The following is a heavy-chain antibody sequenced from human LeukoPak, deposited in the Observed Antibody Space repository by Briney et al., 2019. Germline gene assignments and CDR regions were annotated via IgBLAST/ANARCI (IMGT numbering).Heavy chain of an antibody. V-gene: IGHV3-21*01. J-gene: IGHJ5*02. Sequence: GGSLRLSCAASGFTLVPYTMNWVRQVPGKGLEWVSSIGSLGTDIYYTDSVKGRFTVSRDNAQNSLYLQMNSLRAEDTALYYCARDLMLPLGELDLWGQGTLVTVSS. CDR1: GFTLVPYT. CDR3: ARDLMLPLGELDL. D-gene: IGHD3-16*01. CDR2: IGSLGTDI.